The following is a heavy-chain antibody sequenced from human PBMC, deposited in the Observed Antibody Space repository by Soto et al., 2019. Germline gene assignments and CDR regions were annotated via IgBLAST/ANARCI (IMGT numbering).Heavy chain of an antibody. CDR3: ARGPTIFGIRFDP. D-gene: IGHD3-3*01. J-gene: IGHJ5*02. CDR1: GFTFSSYS. Sequence: GGSLRLSXAASGFTFSSYSMNWVRQAPGKGLEWVSSISSSSSYIYYADSVKGRFTISRDNAKNSLYLQMNSLRAEDTAVYYCARGPTIFGIRFDPWGQGTLVTVSS. V-gene: IGHV3-21*01. CDR2: ISSSSSYI.